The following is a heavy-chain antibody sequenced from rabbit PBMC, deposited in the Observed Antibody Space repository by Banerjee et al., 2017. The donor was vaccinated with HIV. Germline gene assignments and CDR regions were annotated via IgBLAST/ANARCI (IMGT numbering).Heavy chain of an antibody. Sequence: QEQLEESGGDLVKPEGSLTLTCKASGFDFSSSAVCWVRQAPGKGLELIACIYTSSGSTWYASWVNGRFTISRSTSLNTVTLQMTSLTAADTATYFCARDLAGVIGWNFGLWGQGTLVTVS. V-gene: IGHV1S47*01. D-gene: IGHD4-1*01. CDR3: ARDLAGVIGWNFGL. CDR2: IYTSSGST. CDR1: GFDFSSSA. J-gene: IGHJ4*01.